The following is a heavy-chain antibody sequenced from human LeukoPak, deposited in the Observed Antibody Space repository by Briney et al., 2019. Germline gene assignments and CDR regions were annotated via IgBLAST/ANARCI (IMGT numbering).Heavy chain of an antibody. CDR3: ARLLIAAAGTNWFDP. D-gene: IGHD6-13*01. CDR1: GFTFSSYE. V-gene: IGHV3-48*03. J-gene: IGHJ5*02. Sequence: GGSLRLSCAASGFTFSSYEMNWVRQAPGKGLEGVSYISNRGDNIYYAHSVKGSFTIYRDNAKNSLYLKMNSLRAEDTAVYYCARLLIAAAGTNWFDPWGQGTLVTVSS. CDR2: ISNRGDNI.